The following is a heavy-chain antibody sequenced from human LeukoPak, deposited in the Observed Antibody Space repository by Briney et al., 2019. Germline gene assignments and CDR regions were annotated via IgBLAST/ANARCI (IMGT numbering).Heavy chain of an antibody. Sequence: SVKVSCKTSGYTFAGYDINWVRQATGQGLEWMGGIIPIFGTANYAQKFQGRVTITADESTSTAYMELSSLRSEDTAVYYCAVLGSGSIFDYWGQGTLVTVSS. V-gene: IGHV1-69*13. CDR2: IIPIFGTA. CDR1: GYTFAGYD. CDR3: AVLGSGSIFDY. J-gene: IGHJ4*02. D-gene: IGHD3-22*01.